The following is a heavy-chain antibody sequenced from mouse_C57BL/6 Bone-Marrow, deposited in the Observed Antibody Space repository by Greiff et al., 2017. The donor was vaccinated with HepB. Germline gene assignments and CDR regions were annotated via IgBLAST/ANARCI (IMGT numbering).Heavy chain of an antibody. CDR3: TSYYYGSSYDY. CDR2: IDPETGGT. CDR1: GYTFTDYE. D-gene: IGHD1-1*01. J-gene: IGHJ2*01. V-gene: IGHV1-15*01. Sequence: VQLQQSGAELVRPGASVTLSCKASGYTFTDYEMHWVKQTPVHGLEWIGAIDPETGGTAYNQKFKGKAILTADKSSSTAYMELRSLTSEDSAVYYCTSYYYGSSYDYWGQGTTLTVSS.